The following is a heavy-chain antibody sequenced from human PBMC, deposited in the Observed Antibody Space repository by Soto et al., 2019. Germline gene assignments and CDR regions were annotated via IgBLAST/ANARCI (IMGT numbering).Heavy chain of an antibody. D-gene: IGHD6-13*01. V-gene: IGHV2-5*01. CDR3: AHQIKPYSSSWSRNFDY. CDR1: GFSLSTSGVG. J-gene: IGHJ4*02. Sequence: QITLKESGPTLVKPTQTLTLTCTFSGFSLSTSGVGVGWIRQPPGKALEWLALIYWNDDKRYSPSLKRRLTITKDPSKNQVVLTMTNMDPVDTATYYCAHQIKPYSSSWSRNFDYWGQGTLVTVSS. CDR2: IYWNDDK.